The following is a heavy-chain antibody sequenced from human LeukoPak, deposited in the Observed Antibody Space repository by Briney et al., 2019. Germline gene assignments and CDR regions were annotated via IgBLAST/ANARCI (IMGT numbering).Heavy chain of an antibody. V-gene: IGHV4-39*01. CDR1: GGSIGSSSYY. J-gene: IGHJ4*02. D-gene: IGHD3-10*01. CDR2: IYYSGST. CDR3: ARLRGLVASAY. Sequence: SETLSLTCTVSGGSIGSSSYYWGWIRQPPGKGLEWIGSIYYSGSTYYNPSLKSRVTISVDTSKSQFSLKLSSVTAADTAVYYCARLRGLVASAYWGQGTLVTVSS.